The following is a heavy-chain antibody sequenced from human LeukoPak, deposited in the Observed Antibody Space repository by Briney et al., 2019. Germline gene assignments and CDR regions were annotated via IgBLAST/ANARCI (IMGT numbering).Heavy chain of an antibody. D-gene: IGHD3-22*01. CDR3: ARVEGYYDSGGYRLLDY. V-gene: IGHV1-2*02. CDR1: GYTFTGYY. J-gene: IGHJ4*02. CDR2: INPNSGGT. Sequence: ASVKVSCKASGYTFTGYYMHWVRQAPGQGLEWMGWINPNSGGTNYAQKFQGRVTMTRDTSISTAYMELSRLRSDDTAVYYCARVEGYYDSGGYRLLDYWGQGTLVTVSS.